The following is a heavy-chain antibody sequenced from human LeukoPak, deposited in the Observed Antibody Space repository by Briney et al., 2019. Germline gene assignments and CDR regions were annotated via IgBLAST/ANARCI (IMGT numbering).Heavy chain of an antibody. V-gene: IGHV4-39*01. CDR3: ARVCSGGSCPSDY. Sequence: SETLSLTCGVSGTSISNSHFYWGWMRQPPGKGLEWIGSIHYSGKAYYSLSLKSRVTITVDTSKNQFSLKLTSVTAADAAVYYCARVCSGGSCPSDYWGQGTLVTVSS. J-gene: IGHJ4*02. CDR1: GTSISNSHFY. CDR2: IHYSGKA. D-gene: IGHD2-15*01.